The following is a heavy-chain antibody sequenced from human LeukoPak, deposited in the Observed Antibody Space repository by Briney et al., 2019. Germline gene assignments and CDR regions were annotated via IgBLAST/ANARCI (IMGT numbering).Heavy chain of an antibody. J-gene: IGHJ3*02. Sequence: HPGGSLRLSCAASGFTVSSNYMSWVRQAPGKGLEWVSVIYSGGSTYYANSVKGRFTIYREKCKNTLYLQMNSLRAEDTAVYYCASNIAAQDAFDIWGQGTMVTVSS. CDR1: GFTVSSNY. D-gene: IGHD6-13*01. CDR3: ASNIAAQDAFDI. V-gene: IGHV3-53*01. CDR2: IYSGGST.